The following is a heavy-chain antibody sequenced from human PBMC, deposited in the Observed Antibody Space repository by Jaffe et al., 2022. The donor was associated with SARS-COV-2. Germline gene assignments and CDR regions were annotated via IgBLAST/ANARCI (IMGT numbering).Heavy chain of an antibody. J-gene: IGHJ4*02. CDR1: GGSFSGYY. CDR3: ARVGQGEGYESSVDYFDY. D-gene: IGHD5-12*01. Sequence: QVQLQQWGAGLLKPSETLSLTCAVYGGSFSGYYWSWIRQPPGKGLEWIGEINHSGSTNYNPSLKSRVTISVDTSKNQFSLKLSSVTAADTAVYYCARVGQGEGYESSVDYFDYWGQGTLVTVSS. CDR2: INHSGST. V-gene: IGHV4-34*01.